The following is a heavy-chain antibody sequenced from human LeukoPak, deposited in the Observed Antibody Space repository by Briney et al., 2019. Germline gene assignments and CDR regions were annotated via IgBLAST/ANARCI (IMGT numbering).Heavy chain of an antibody. J-gene: IGHJ4*02. CDR3: ARTDTAMVTVRY. CDR2: INPNTGGT. V-gene: IGHV1-2*02. CDR1: GYTFTGYY. Sequence: ASVKVSCKASGYTFTGYYMHWVRQAPGQGLEWMGWINPNTGGTNYAQKFQGRVTMTRDTSITTAYMELSSLRSDDTAVYYCARTDTAMVTVRYWGQGTLVTVSS. D-gene: IGHD5-18*01.